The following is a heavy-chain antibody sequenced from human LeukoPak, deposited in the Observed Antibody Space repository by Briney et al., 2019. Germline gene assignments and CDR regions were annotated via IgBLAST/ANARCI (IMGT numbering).Heavy chain of an antibody. CDR3: AHSLWEYYDFWRMYYFDY. CDR2: IYWDDDK. Sequence: SGPTLVKPTQTLTLTCTFSGFSLSTSGVGVCWIRQPPGKALEWLALIYWDDDKRYSPSLKSRLTITKDTSKNQVVLTMTNMDPVDTATYYCAHSLWEYYDFWRMYYFDYWGQGTLVTVSS. V-gene: IGHV2-5*02. J-gene: IGHJ4*02. CDR1: GFSLSTSGVG. D-gene: IGHD3-3*01.